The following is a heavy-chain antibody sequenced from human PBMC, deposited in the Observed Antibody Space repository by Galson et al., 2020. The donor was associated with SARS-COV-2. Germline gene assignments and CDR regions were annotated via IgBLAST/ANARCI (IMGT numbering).Heavy chain of an antibody. D-gene: IGHD2-15*01. V-gene: IGHV3-33*01. CDR2: IWYDGSNK. Sequence: GGSLRLSCAASGFTFSSYGMHWVRQAPGKGLGWVAVIWYDGSNKYYADSVKGRFTISRDNSKNTLYLQMNSLRAEDTAVYYCARGRGGLSHYYYYMDVWGKGTTVTVSS. CDR1: GFTFSSYG. J-gene: IGHJ6*03. CDR3: ARGRGGLSHYYYYMDV.